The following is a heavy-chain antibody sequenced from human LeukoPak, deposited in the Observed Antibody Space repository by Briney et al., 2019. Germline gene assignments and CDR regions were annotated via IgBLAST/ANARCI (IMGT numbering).Heavy chain of an antibody. Sequence: ASVKVSCKASGYTFTSYYMHWVRQAPGQGLEWMGIINPSGGSTSYAQKFQGRVTMTRDMSTSTAYMELRSLRSDDTAVYYCARDQEHDLSKLTGYYYYYMDVWGKGTTVTVSS. V-gene: IGHV1-46*01. D-gene: IGHD3-9*01. CDR3: ARDQEHDLSKLTGYYYYYMDV. J-gene: IGHJ6*03. CDR1: GYTFTSYY. CDR2: INPSGGST.